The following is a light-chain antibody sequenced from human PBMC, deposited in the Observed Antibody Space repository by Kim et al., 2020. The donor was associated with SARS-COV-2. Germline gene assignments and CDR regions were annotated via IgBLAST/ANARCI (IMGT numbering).Light chain of an antibody. J-gene: IGLJ2*01. CDR2: GKN. CDR3: NSRDSNDNVV. Sequence: VALGQTVRITCQGDSLRSYYEAWDQQKPGQAPILVIYGKNNRPSGIPDRFSGSSSGNTASLTITGTQAGDEADYYCNSRDSNDNVVFGGGTQLTVL. V-gene: IGLV3-19*01. CDR1: SLRSYY.